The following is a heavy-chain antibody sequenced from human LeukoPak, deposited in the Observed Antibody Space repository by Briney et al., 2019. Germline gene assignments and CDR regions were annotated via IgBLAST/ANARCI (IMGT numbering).Heavy chain of an antibody. D-gene: IGHD4-17*01. CDR1: GFTFGSYA. CDR2: ISGSGDSP. V-gene: IGHV3-23*01. J-gene: IGHJ4*02. CDR3: ARDRDYPRDQFDY. Sequence: GGSLRLSCAASGFTFGSYAMSWVRQAPGKGLEWVSAISGSGDSPWYADSVRGRSTIFRDNSKNTVYLQMWSPRVDDTAVYFCARDRDYPRDQFDYWGQGTLVTVSS.